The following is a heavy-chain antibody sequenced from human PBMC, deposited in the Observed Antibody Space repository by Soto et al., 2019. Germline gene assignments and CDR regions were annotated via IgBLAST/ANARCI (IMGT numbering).Heavy chain of an antibody. CDR1: GGSFSGYY. CDR2: INHSGST. Sequence: QVQLQQWGAGLLKPSETLSLTCAVYGGSFSGYYWSWIRQPPGKGLEWIGEINHSGSTNYNPPLKSRVTISVDTSKNQFSLKLSSVTAADTAVYYCARGRYSYGPRRGMDVWGQGTTVTVSS. V-gene: IGHV4-34*01. J-gene: IGHJ6*02. D-gene: IGHD5-18*01. CDR3: ARGRYSYGPRRGMDV.